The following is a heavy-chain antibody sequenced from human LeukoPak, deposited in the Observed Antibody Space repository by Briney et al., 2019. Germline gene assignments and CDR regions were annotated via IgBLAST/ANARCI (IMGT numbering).Heavy chain of an antibody. CDR1: GGSISSSSYY. Sequence: SETLSLTCTVSGGSISSSSYYWGWIRQPPGKGLEWIGSTYYSGSTYYNPSLKSQVTISVDTSKNQFSLKLSSVTAADTAVYYCARHRIAAAGSIFFDYWGQGTLVTVSS. CDR2: TYYSGST. V-gene: IGHV4-39*01. J-gene: IGHJ4*02. D-gene: IGHD6-13*01. CDR3: ARHRIAAAGSIFFDY.